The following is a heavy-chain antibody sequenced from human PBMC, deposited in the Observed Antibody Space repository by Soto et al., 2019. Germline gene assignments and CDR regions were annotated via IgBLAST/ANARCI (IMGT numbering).Heavy chain of an antibody. V-gene: IGHV4-31*03. D-gene: IGHD3-10*01. J-gene: IGHJ5*02. CDR2: IYYSGST. CDR1: GGSISSGGYY. CDR3: ARDRMGYYGSGSPRWFDP. Sequence: SETLSLTCTVSGGSISSGGYYWSWIRKHPGKGLEWIGYIYYSGSTYYNPSLKSRVTISVDTSKNQFSLKLSSVTAADTAVYYCARDRMGYYGSGSPRWFDPWGQGTLVTVSS.